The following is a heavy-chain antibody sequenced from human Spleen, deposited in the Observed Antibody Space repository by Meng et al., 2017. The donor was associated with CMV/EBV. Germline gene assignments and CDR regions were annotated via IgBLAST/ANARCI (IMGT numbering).Heavy chain of an antibody. V-gene: IGHV3-74*01. CDR3: AREGAPAGLDS. CDR2: INGDASST. Sequence: GESLKISCAASGFTFSSYSMNWVRQAPGKGLVWVSRINGDASSTGHADSVRGRFTISRDNAKNKLYLQMNSLRAEDTAVYYCAREGAPAGLDSWGRGTLVTVSS. J-gene: IGHJ4*02. D-gene: IGHD6-13*01. CDR1: GFTFSSYS.